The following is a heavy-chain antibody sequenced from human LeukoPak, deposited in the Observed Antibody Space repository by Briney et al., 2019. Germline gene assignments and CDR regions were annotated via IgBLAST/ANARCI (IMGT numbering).Heavy chain of an antibody. CDR1: GFTFSSYA. Sequence: GGSLRLSCAASGFTFSSYAMSWVRQAPGKGLVWVSVISGSGGTTYYADSVKGRFTISRDNSKNTLYMQMNSLRAEDTAVYYCAKAQSGYSDLEYWGQGTLVTISS. D-gene: IGHD4-17*01. J-gene: IGHJ4*02. CDR2: ISGSGGTT. CDR3: AKAQSGYSDLEY. V-gene: IGHV3-23*01.